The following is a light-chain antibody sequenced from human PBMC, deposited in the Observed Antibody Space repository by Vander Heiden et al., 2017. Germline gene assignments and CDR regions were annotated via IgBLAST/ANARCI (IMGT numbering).Light chain of an antibody. CDR1: SSAVGGYNY. J-gene: IGLJ2*01. CDR2: DVS. V-gene: IGLV2-11*01. Sequence: QSALTQPRSVSGSPGQSVTISCTGTSSAVGGYNYVSWYQHHPGKAPKRMIYDVSKRPSGVPDRFSGSKSGNTASLTISGLQAEDEADYYCCSYAGSYPLFGGGTKLTVL. CDR3: CSYAGSYPL.